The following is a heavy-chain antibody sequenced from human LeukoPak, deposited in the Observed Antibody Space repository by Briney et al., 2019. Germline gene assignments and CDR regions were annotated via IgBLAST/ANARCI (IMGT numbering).Heavy chain of an antibody. CDR1: GLTFSSYI. CDR2: INGGGEST. J-gene: IGHJ4*02. CDR3: AKGSTYSSGWFHDY. V-gene: IGHV3-23*01. Sequence: GGSLRLSCAASGLTFSSYIMSWVRQAPGKGLEWVSSINGGGESTNYADSVKGRFTISRDNSKNTLDLQVNSLRAEDTATYYCAKGSTYSSGWFHDYWGQGTLITVSS. D-gene: IGHD6-19*01.